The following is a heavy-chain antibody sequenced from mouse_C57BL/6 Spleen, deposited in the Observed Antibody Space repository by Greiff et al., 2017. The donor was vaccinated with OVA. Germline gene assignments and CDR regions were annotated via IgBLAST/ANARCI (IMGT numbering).Heavy chain of an antibody. V-gene: IGHV1-50*01. D-gene: IGHD6-5*01. CDR3: ARFLSPEYFDV. Sequence: VQLQQPGAELVKPGASVKLSCKASGYTFTSYWMQWVKQRPGQGLEWIGEIDPSDSYTNYNQKFKGKATLTVDTSSSTAYMQLSSLTSEDSAVYYCARFLSPEYFDVWGTGTTVTVSS. CDR2: IDPSDSYT. J-gene: IGHJ1*03. CDR1: GYTFTSYW.